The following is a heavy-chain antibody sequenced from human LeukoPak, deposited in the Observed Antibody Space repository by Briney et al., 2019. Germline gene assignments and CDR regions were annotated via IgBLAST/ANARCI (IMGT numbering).Heavy chain of an antibody. CDR1: GGSVGGYY. CDR2: IHYSGRT. Sequence: SETLSLTCAVSGGSVGGYYWSWVREFPGRRVEWIGYIHYSGRTNYNPSLKSRITLSLETSSNQISLELKSVTSADTALYYCVRDSGYSSSWYLIDDDFDIWGQGTMVIVSA. D-gene: IGHD6-13*01. J-gene: IGHJ3*02. V-gene: IGHV4-59*02. CDR3: VRDSGYSSSWYLIDDDFDI.